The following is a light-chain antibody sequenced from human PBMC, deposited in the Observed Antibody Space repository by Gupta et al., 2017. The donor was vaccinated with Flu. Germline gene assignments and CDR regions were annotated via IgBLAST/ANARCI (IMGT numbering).Light chain of an antibody. Sequence: EIVLTQSPATLSLSPGERATLSCRASQSVGSYLAWYQQKPGQAPRLLIYDASNRATGIPARFSGSGSGTDFTLTISSLEPEDYAVYYCQQRNNWPPWTFGQGTKVEIK. CDR2: DAS. CDR3: QQRNNWPPWT. J-gene: IGKJ1*01. V-gene: IGKV3-11*01. CDR1: QSVGSY.